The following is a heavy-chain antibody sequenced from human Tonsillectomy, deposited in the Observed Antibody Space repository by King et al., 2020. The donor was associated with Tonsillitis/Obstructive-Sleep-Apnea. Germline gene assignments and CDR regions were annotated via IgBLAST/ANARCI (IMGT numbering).Heavy chain of an antibody. CDR2: IYHRGNT. J-gene: IGHJ4*02. CDR1: GDSISSSSYY. D-gene: IGHD4/OR15-4a*01. V-gene: IGHV4-39*01. Sequence: QLQESGPGLVKPSETLSLTCTVSGDSISSSSYYWGWIRQPPGKGLEWIGSIYHRGNTYYNPSLKSRVTISVDTSKNQFPLKLSSVTAADTALYYCASSAWCLPGYWGQGTLVTVSS. CDR3: ASSAWCLPGY.